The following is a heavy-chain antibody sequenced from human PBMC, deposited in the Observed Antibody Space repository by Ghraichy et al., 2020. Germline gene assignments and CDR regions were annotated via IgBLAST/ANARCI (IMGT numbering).Heavy chain of an antibody. CDR2: INPNNGGI. CDR3: AKFNGSSWSFDY. V-gene: IGHV1-2*02. Sequence: ASVKVSCKASGYTFTDHFTYWVRQAPGQGLEWMGWINPNNGGINYVQKFQGRVTMTRDTSISTAYMELSRLRSDDTAVYYCAKFNGSSWSFDYWGQGTLVTVSS. J-gene: IGHJ4*02. CDR1: GYTFTDHF. D-gene: IGHD6-13*01.